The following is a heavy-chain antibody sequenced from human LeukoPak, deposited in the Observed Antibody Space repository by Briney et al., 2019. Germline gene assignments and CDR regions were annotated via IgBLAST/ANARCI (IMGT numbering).Heavy chain of an antibody. Sequence: ASVKVSCKASGYTFTGYYMHWVRQAPGQGLEWMGWINPNSGGTNYAQKFQGRVTTTRDTSISSAYMELSRLRSDDTAVYYCAGYEAAAGTFWFDPWGQGTLVTVSS. D-gene: IGHD6-13*01. J-gene: IGHJ5*02. CDR1: GYTFTGYY. CDR3: AGYEAAAGTFWFDP. V-gene: IGHV1-2*02. CDR2: INPNSGGT.